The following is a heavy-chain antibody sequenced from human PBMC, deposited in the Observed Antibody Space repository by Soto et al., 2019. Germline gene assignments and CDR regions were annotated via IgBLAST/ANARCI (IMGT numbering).Heavy chain of an antibody. D-gene: IGHD1-26*01. CDR1: GGSISSGGYS. CDR2: IYHSGST. V-gene: IGHV4-30-2*01. Sequence: SETLSLTCAVSGGSISSGGYSWSWIRQPPGKGLEWIGYIYHSGSTYYNPSLKSRVTISVDRSKNQFSLKLSSVTAADTAVYYCAAGGGLLRYYWGQGTLVTVSS. CDR3: AAGGGLLRYY. J-gene: IGHJ4*02.